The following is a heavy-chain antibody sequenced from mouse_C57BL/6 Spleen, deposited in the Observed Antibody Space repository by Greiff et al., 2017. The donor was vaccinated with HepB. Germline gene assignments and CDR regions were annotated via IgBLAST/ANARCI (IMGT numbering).Heavy chain of an antibody. CDR2: IDPENGDT. J-gene: IGHJ2*01. V-gene: IGHV14-4*01. Sequence: VQLKQSGAELVRPGASVKLSCTASGFNIKDDYMHWVKQRPEQGLEWIGWIDPENGDTEYASKFQGKATITADTSSNTAYLQLSSLTSEDTAVDYCTTSGSNYGYFDYWGQGTTLTVSS. D-gene: IGHD2-5*01. CDR1: GFNIKDDY. CDR3: TTSGSNYGYFDY.